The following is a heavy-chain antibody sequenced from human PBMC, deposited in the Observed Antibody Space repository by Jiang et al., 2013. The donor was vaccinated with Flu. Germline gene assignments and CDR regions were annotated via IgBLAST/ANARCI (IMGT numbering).Heavy chain of an antibody. V-gene: IGHV3-23*01. Sequence: FSSYAMNWVRQAPGEGLEWVSAISGSGGSTYYADSVKGRFTISRDNSKNTLFLQMNSLRAEDTAVYYCAKAVRPQSGGYSPFDYWGQGTLVTVSS. D-gene: IGHD3-10*01. J-gene: IGHJ4*02. CDR3: AKAVRPQSGGYSPFDY. CDR1: FSSYA. CDR2: ISGSGGST.